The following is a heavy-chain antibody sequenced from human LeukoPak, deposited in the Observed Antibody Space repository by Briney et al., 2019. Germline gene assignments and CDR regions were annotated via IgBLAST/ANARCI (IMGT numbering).Heavy chain of an antibody. CDR2: IYTSGST. Sequence: SETLSLTCTDSGGSISSYYWSWIRQPAGKGLEWIGRIYTSGSTNYNPSLKSRVTMSVDTSKNQFSLKLSSVTAADTAVYYCARVRGYCSGGSCSPFDPWGRGTLVTVSS. D-gene: IGHD2-15*01. V-gene: IGHV4-4*07. CDR1: GGSISSYY. CDR3: ARVRGYCSGGSCSPFDP. J-gene: IGHJ5*02.